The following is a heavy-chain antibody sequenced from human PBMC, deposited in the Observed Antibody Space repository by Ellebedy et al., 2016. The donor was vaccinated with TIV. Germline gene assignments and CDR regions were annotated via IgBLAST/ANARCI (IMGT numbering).Heavy chain of an antibody. Sequence: PGGSLRLSCAASGFSFISYAMDWVRQAPGKGLEWVAVISYDGTIKYYADSVKGRFTISRDNAKNTVYLQMNSLRLEDTAVYYCATERSGSYYNYWGQGTLVTVSS. CDR1: GFSFISYA. V-gene: IGHV3-30-3*01. CDR2: ISYDGTIK. D-gene: IGHD1-26*01. CDR3: ATERSGSYYNY. J-gene: IGHJ4*02.